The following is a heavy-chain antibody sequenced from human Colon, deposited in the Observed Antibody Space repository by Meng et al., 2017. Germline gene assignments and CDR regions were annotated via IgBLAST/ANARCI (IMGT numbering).Heavy chain of an antibody. CDR2: ITPTGGTT. D-gene: IGHD1-26*01. J-gene: IGHJ4*02. V-gene: IGHV3-23*01. Sequence: GGSLRLSCAASEFTFSTFGMAWVRQAPGKGLEWVSLITPTGGTTNYADSVKGRFTISRDNSKDTLYLQMNSLRGEDTADYFCAKDRGRRRSGNPYSFDYWGQGTLVTVSS. CDR1: EFTFSTFG. CDR3: AKDRGRRRSGNPYSFDY.